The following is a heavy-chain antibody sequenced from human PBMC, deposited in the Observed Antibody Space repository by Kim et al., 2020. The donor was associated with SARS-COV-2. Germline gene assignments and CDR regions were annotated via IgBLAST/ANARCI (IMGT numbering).Heavy chain of an antibody. V-gene: IGHV3-33*01. CDR2: IWNDGTNK. CDR3: ARARDSTAWYGIDV. D-gene: IGHD6-13*01. Sequence: GGSLRLSCGASGFTFMTYGMHWVLQAPGKGLEWVAVIWNDGTNKYYADSVRGRFTISRDNSKNTLYLHMDNLRVEATAVYYCARARDSTAWYGIDVWGQGTPVTVSS. CDR1: GFTFMTYG. J-gene: IGHJ6*02.